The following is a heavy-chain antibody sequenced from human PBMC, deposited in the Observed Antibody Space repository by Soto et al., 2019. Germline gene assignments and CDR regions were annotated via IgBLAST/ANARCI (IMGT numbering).Heavy chain of an antibody. CDR2: IYYSGST. J-gene: IGHJ4*02. CDR1: GGSISSYY. Sequence: PSETLSLTCTVSGGSISSYYWSWIRQPPGKGLEWIGYIYYSGSTNYNPSLKSRVTISVDTSKNQFSLKLSSVTAADTAVYYCAREVRDLEYSSTARLFDYWGQGTLVTVS. D-gene: IGHD6-6*01. CDR3: AREVRDLEYSSTARLFDY. V-gene: IGHV4-59*01.